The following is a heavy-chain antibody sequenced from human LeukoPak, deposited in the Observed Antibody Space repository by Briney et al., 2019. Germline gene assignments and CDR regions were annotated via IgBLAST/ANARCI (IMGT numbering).Heavy chain of an antibody. J-gene: IGHJ6*03. V-gene: IGHV4-59*11. CDR1: GGFISGHY. CDR3: ARGRMGQWLVRHRDYYYMDV. CDR2: IYDSGST. D-gene: IGHD6-19*01. Sequence: PSETLSLTCTVSGGFISGHYWTWIRQPPGKGLEWIGYIYDSGSTTYNPALKSRVTISVDTSKNQFSLKLSSVTAADTAVYYCARGRMGQWLVRHRDYYYMDVWGKGTTVTVSS.